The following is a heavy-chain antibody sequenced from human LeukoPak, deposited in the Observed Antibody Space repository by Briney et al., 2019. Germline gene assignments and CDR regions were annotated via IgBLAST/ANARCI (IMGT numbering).Heavy chain of an antibody. J-gene: IGHJ4*02. Sequence: QPGGSLRLSCAASGFTFSSSWMHWVRHAPGKGLVWVSRINSDGSTTTYADSVKGRFTISRDNAKNTLYLQMNSLRAEDTAVYYCARWGPSVGAGDYWGQGTLVTVSS. CDR3: ARWGPSVGAGDY. D-gene: IGHD4-23*01. V-gene: IGHV3-74*01. CDR2: INSDGSTT. CDR1: GFTFSSSW.